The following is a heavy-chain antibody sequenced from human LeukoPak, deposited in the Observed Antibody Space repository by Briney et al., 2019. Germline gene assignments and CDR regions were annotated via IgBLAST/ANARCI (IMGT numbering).Heavy chain of an antibody. CDR2: IYTSGST. J-gene: IGHJ4*02. D-gene: IGHD3-10*01. CDR1: GGSISSYY. CDR3: ARYYYGSGSYYYFDS. V-gene: IGHV4-4*07. Sequence: SETLSLTCTVSGGSISSYYWSWIRQPAGKGLEWIGRIYTSGSTNYNPSLKSRVTMSVDTSKNQFSLKLSSVTAADTAVYYCARYYYGSGSYYYFDSWGQGTPVTVSS.